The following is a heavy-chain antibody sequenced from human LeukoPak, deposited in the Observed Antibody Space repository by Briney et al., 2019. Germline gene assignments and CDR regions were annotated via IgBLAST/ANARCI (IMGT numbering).Heavy chain of an antibody. J-gene: IGHJ3*02. CDR1: GFTFDDYA. D-gene: IGHD2-2*01. Sequence: GGSLRLSCAASGFTFDDYAMHWVRQAPGKGLEWVSGISWNSGSIGYADSVKGRFTISRDNAKNSLYLQMNSLRAEDMALYYCAKEACSSTSCYHDAFDIWGQGTMVTVSS. CDR2: ISWNSGSI. CDR3: AKEACSSTSCYHDAFDI. V-gene: IGHV3-9*03.